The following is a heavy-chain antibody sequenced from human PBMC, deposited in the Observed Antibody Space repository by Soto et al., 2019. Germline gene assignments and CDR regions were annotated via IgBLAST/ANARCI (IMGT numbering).Heavy chain of an antibody. D-gene: IGHD5-18*01. V-gene: IGHV3-48*01. CDR1: GFTFSSYS. Sequence: PGGSLRLSCAASGFTFSSYSMNWVRQAPGKGLEWVSYISSSSSTIYYADSVKGRFTISRDNAKNSLYLQMNSLRAEDTAVYYCARDEWGTAMVTFYYYYMDVWGKGTTVTVSS. CDR3: ARDEWGTAMVTFYYYYMDV. CDR2: ISSSSSTI. J-gene: IGHJ6*03.